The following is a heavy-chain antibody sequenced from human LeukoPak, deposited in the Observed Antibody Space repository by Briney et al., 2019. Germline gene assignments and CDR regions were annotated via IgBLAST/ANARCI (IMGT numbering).Heavy chain of an antibody. J-gene: IGHJ4*02. CDR3: ARYYYGSGSYYYDY. CDR2: IRSKANSYAT. Sequence: GGSLRLSCTASGFTFSGSAMHWVRQASGKGLEWVGRIRSKANSYATVYAASVKGRFTISRDNAKNSLYLQMNSLRAEDTAVYYCARYYYGSGSYYYDYWGQGTLVTVSS. V-gene: IGHV3-73*01. D-gene: IGHD3-10*01. CDR1: GFTFSGSA.